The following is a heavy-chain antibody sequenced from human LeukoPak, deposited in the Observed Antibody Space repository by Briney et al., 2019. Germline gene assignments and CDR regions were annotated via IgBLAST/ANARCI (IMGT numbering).Heavy chain of an antibody. V-gene: IGHV1-2*02. J-gene: IGHJ6*03. Sequence: ATVKVSCKASGYTITDYYMHWVRQAPGQGLEWMGWINPNSGDTKYAQKFQGRVTMTRDTSISTAYMELTRLRSDDTAVYYCARGGLRVMVYRLYYMDVWGKGTTATVSS. CDR3: ARGGLRVMVYRLYYMDV. CDR1: GYTITDYY. CDR2: INPNSGDT. D-gene: IGHD2-8*01.